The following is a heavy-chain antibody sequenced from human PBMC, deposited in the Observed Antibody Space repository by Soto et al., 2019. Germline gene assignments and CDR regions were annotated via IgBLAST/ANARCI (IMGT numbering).Heavy chain of an antibody. J-gene: IGHJ6*02. CDR2: ITFSGNTV. CDR3: ARVSWREKYGMDV. CDR1: GCSFGDSY. Sequence: EGSRRRSCAAAGCSFGDSYMKWIQQAPGKGLEWISYITFSGNTVYYADSLKGRFTISRDNAKNSLYLQMNRLRAEDPAVYYCARVSWREKYGMDVWGQGPTVTVSS. V-gene: IGHV3-11*01.